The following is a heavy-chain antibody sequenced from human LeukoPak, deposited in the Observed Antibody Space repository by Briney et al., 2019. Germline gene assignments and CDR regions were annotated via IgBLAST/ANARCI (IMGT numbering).Heavy chain of an antibody. V-gene: IGHV1-18*01. CDR1: GYTFTSYG. Sequence: ASVKVSCKASGYTFTSYGISWVRQAPGQGLEWMGWISAYNGNTNYAQKLQGRVTMTTDTSTSTAYMELRSLRSDDTAVYYCARGNQKYYDSSRYIDYWGQGTLVTVSS. CDR2: ISAYNGNT. J-gene: IGHJ4*02. CDR3: ARGNQKYYDSSRYIDY. D-gene: IGHD3-22*01.